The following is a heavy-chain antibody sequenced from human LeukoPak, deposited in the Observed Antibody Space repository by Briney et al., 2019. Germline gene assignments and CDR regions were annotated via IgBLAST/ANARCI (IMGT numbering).Heavy chain of an antibody. J-gene: IGHJ4*02. CDR3: AKDYYPTGDTAMVLHR. CDR1: GFTFDDYA. V-gene: IGHV3-9*03. CDR2: ISWNSGSI. D-gene: IGHD5-18*01. Sequence: PGGSLRLSCAASGFTFDDYAMHWVRQAPGKGLEWVSGISWNSGSIGYADSVKGRFTISRDNAKNSLYLQMNSLRAEDMALYYCAKDYYPTGDTAMVLHRWGQGTLVTVSS.